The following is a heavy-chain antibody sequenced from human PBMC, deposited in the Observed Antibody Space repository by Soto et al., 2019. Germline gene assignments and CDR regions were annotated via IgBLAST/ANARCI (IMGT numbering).Heavy chain of an antibody. J-gene: IGHJ5*02. D-gene: IGHD3-22*01. CDR3: ARDGHPYYYDSSAPRFDP. CDR2: IIPIFGTA. CDR1: GGTFSSYA. V-gene: IGHV1-69*13. Sequence: GASVRVSCKASGGTFSSYAISWVRQAPGQGLEWMGGIIPIFGTANYAQKFQGRVTITADESTSTAYMELSSLRSEDTAVYYCARDGHPYYYDSSAPRFDPWGQGTLVTVSS.